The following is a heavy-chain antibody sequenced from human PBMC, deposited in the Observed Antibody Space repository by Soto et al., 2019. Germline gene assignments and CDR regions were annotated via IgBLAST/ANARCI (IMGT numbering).Heavy chain of an antibody. D-gene: IGHD6-19*01. CDR3: SKSLIAVDGTPDYSYGMDV. V-gene: IGHV3-30*18. CDR2: ISYDGSNK. CDR1: GFTFSSYG. J-gene: IGHJ6*04. Sequence: GGSLRLSCAASGFTFSSYGMHWVRPAPGKWLEWVAVISYDGSNKYYADSVKDRFTISRDNSTNTLYLQMSSLRAEDTAVYYCSKSLIAVDGTPDYSYGMDVWGKGTPVTVSA.